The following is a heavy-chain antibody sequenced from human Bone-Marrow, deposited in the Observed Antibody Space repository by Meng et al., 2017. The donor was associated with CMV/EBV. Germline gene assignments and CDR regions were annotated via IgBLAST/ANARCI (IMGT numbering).Heavy chain of an antibody. CDR1: GFTFTRHD. D-gene: IGHD4-11*01. CDR2: IRYDGSNK. Sequence: GESLKISCAASGFTFTRHDMHWVRQAPGKGLEWVAFIRYDGSNKYYADSVKGRFTISRDNSKNTLYVQMNSLRAEDTAVYYCAKDLTGDKAFDVWVQGTMVTVSS. J-gene: IGHJ3*01. V-gene: IGHV3-30*02. CDR3: AKDLTGDKAFDV.